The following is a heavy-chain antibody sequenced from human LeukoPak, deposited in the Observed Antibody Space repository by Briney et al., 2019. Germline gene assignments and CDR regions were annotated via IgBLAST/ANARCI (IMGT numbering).Heavy chain of an antibody. CDR2: INPNSGGT. V-gene: IGHV1-2*02. Sequence: ASVKVSCKASGYTFTGYYMHWVRQAPGQGLEWMGWINPNSGGTNYAQKFQGRVTMTRDTSISTAYMELSRLRSDDTAVYYCATALLSGYDLQWYFDLWGRGTLVTVSS. J-gene: IGHJ2*01. CDR3: ATALLSGYDLQWYFDL. D-gene: IGHD5-12*01. CDR1: GYTFTGYY.